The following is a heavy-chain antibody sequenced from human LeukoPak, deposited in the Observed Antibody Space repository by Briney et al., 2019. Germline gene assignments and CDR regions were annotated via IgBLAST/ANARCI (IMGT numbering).Heavy chain of an antibody. CDR3: ARDSPRGGFDP. J-gene: IGHJ5*02. V-gene: IGHV3-21*01. D-gene: IGHD3-10*01. Sequence: GGSLRLSCAASGFTFSSYSMNWVRQAPGKGLEWVSSISSSSSYIYYADSVKGRFTISRDNAKNSLYLRMNSLRAEDTAVYYCARDSPRGGFDPWGQGTLVTVSS. CDR1: GFTFSSYS. CDR2: ISSSSSYI.